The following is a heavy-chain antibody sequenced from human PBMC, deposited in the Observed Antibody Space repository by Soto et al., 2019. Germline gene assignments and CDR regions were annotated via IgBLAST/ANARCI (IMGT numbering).Heavy chain of an antibody. CDR3: AREWGQLEQYYYYGMDV. CDR1: GFTFSSYS. D-gene: IGHD1-1*01. Sequence: GGSLRLSCAASGFTFSSYSMNWVSQAPGKVLDCVSSISFSTSYIYYSYSLKGPFTISRDNAKNSLYLQMNSLRAEDTAVYYCAREWGQLEQYYYYGMDVWGQGTTVTVS. V-gene: IGHV3-21*01. CDR2: ISFSTSYI. J-gene: IGHJ6*02.